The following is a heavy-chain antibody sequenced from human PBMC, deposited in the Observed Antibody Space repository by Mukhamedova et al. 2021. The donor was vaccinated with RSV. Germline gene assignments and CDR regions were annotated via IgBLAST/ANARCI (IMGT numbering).Heavy chain of an antibody. Sequence: GTTDYAAPVKGRFTISRDDSKNTLYLQMNSLKTEDTAVYYCTTDPHRFTSVVVPAILEGGLYYYYYYMDVWGKGTTVTVSS. V-gene: IGHV3-15*01. D-gene: IGHD2-2*01. CDR3: TTDPHRFTSVVVPAILEGGLYYYYYYMDV. CDR2: GTT. J-gene: IGHJ6*03.